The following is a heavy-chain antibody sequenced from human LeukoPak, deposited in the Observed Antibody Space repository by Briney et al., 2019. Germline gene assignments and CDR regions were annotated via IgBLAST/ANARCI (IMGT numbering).Heavy chain of an antibody. J-gene: IGHJ4*02. D-gene: IGHD3-22*01. CDR2: IRGSGGST. CDR3: AKGDSDYYDSSGDFDY. Sequence: GGSLRLSCAASGFTFSSYAMSWVRQAPGKGLEWVSAIRGSGGSTYYADSVKGRFTISRDNSKNTLYLQMNSLRAEDTAVYYCAKGDSDYYDSSGDFDYWGQGTLVTVSS. CDR1: GFTFSSYA. V-gene: IGHV3-23*01.